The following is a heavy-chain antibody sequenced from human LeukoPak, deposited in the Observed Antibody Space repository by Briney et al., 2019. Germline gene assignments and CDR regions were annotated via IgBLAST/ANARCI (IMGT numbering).Heavy chain of an antibody. CDR3: ATTTAYCGGDCYSDY. D-gene: IGHD2-21*02. CDR1: GFTVSSNY. CDR2: IYNGGST. V-gene: IGHV3-53*01. J-gene: IGHJ4*02. Sequence: GSLRLSCAASGFTVSSNYMSWVRQAPGKGLEWVSVIYNGGSTYYADSAKGRFTISRDNSKNTLYLQMNSLRAEDTAVYYCATTTAYCGGDCYSDYWGQGTLVTVSS.